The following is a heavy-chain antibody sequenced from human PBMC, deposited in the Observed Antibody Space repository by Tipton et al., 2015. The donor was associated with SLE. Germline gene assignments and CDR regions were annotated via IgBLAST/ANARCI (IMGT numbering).Heavy chain of an antibody. CDR1: GYTFTTYV. CDR2: INAGTGST. J-gene: IGHJ4*02. CDR3: ARSITGTLYFDY. D-gene: IGHD1-20*01. Sequence: QLVQSGPEVKKPGASVRVSCKASGYTFTTYVIHWVRQDPGQRLEWMGWINAGTGSTEYSQKFQGRVTITRDTFASTAYMELSSLRSEDTAVYYCARSITGTLYFDYWDQGTLVTVSS. V-gene: IGHV1-3*01.